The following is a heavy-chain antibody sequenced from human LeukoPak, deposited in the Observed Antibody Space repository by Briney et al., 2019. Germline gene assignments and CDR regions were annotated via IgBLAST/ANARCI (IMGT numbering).Heavy chain of an antibody. J-gene: IGHJ4*02. CDR1: GATFTSYA. Sequence: ASVKVSCKASGATFTSYAISWVRQAPGQGLEWMGRIIPILGIANYAQKFQGRVTITADKSTSTAYMELSSLRSEDTAVYYCARVGSGYYPYFDYWGQGTLVTVSS. V-gene: IGHV1-69*04. CDR2: IIPILGIA. CDR3: ARVGSGYYPYFDY. D-gene: IGHD3-22*01.